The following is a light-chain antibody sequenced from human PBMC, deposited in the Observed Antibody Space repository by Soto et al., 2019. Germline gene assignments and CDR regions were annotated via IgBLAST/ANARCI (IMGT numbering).Light chain of an antibody. CDR1: QRVGGG. CDR3: LQYITYPFT. CDR2: GAS. V-gene: IGKV1-5*03. Sequence: DIQMTQSPSTLSASVGDRVTITCRASQRVGGGLAWYQQKPGKAPKILVYGASSLEYGVPSRFSGGGSGAEFTLTIGGLQPDDFATYYCLQYITYPFTCGGGTKVEIK. J-gene: IGKJ4*01.